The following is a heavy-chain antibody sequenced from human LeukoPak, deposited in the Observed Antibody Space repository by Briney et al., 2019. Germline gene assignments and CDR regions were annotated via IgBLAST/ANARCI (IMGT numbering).Heavy chain of an antibody. V-gene: IGHV6-1*01. Sequence: SQTLSLTCAISGDSVSGNSASWNWIRQSPSRGLEWLGRTYYRSKWFNGYAVSVKGRITISADTSKNQFSLQLNSVTPEDTAVYYCAKDGRGNNWFDPWGQGTLVTVSS. CDR2: TYYRSKWFN. CDR1: GDSVSGNSAS. J-gene: IGHJ5*02. D-gene: IGHD2/OR15-2a*01. CDR3: AKDGRGNNWFDP.